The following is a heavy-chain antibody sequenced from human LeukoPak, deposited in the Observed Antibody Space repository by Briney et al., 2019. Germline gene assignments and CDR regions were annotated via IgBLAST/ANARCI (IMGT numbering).Heavy chain of an antibody. D-gene: IGHD3-10*01. Sequence: PGGSLRLSCAASGFTFSSYAMHWVRQAPGKGLEWVAIISYDGNKKYYADSVKGRFSISRDNPANVVFLQMNSLRAEDTAVYYCAKDSIVHGSGSYLNYRGQGTLVTVCS. J-gene: IGHJ4*02. CDR1: GFTFSSYA. CDR3: AKDSIVHGSGSYLNY. CDR2: ISYDGNKK. V-gene: IGHV3-30*04.